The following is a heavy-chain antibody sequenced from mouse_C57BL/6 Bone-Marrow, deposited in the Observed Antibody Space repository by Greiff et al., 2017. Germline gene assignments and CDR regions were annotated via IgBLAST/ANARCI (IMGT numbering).Heavy chain of an antibody. CDR2: IFPGSGST. CDR3: ARSVVGARDY. CDR1: GYTFTDYS. J-gene: IGHJ4*01. D-gene: IGHD1-1*01. V-gene: IGHV1-75*01. Sequence: QVQLQQSGPELVKPGASVKISCKASGYTFTDYSINWVKQRPGQGLEWIGWIFPGSGSTYYNEKFKGKATLTVDKSSSTAYMQLSSLTSEDSAVXYCARSVVGARDYWGQGTSVTVSS.